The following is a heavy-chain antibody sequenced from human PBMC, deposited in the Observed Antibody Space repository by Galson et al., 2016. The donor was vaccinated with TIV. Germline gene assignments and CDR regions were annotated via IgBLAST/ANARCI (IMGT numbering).Heavy chain of an antibody. CDR3: ARERRFCGNECYLYYHYGMDV. D-gene: IGHD2-21*01. Sequence: SLRLSCAASGFTVSDNYMTWVRRAPGKGLEWVSMIYTGGSTYYADSVEGRFTISRDNSKNTLYLQMNSLRAEDTAVYYCARERRFCGNECYLYYHYGMDVWGQGTTVTVSS. CDR2: IYTGGST. CDR1: GFTVSDNY. J-gene: IGHJ6*01. V-gene: IGHV3-66*02.